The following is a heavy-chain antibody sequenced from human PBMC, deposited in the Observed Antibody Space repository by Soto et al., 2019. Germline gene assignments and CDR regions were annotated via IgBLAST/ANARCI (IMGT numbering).Heavy chain of an antibody. Sequence: SETLSLTCTVSGGSISSYYWSWIRQPPGKGLEWIGYIYYSGSTNYNPSLKSRVTISVDTSKNQFSLKLSSVTAADTAVYYCARVGDISRYYFDYWGQGSLVPVAS. D-gene: IGHD3-3*01. CDR3: ARVGDISRYYFDY. V-gene: IGHV4-59*01. J-gene: IGHJ4*02. CDR1: GGSISSYY. CDR2: IYYSGST.